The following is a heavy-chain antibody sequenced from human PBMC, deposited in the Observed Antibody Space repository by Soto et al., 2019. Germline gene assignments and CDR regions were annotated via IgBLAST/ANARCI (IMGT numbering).Heavy chain of an antibody. D-gene: IGHD2-2*01. V-gene: IGHV1-69*13. J-gene: IGHJ6*02. CDR3: ARVRLGYCSSSSCYGGEQYYYYGMAV. Sequence: SVKVSCKASVCTFSSYAISWLRQAPGQGLEWMGGIIPIFGTANYAQKFQGRGTITADESTSTAYMELSSLRSEDTAVYYCARVRLGYCSSSSCYGGEQYYYYGMAVWGQGTTVTVSS. CDR1: VCTFSSYA. CDR2: IIPIFGTA.